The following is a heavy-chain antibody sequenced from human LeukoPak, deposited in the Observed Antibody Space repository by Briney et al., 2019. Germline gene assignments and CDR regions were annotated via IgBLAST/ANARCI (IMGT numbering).Heavy chain of an antibody. CDR1: GYIFSSYW. CDR3: ARRGERDGYSLFDY. D-gene: IGHD5-24*01. CDR2: INPRHSDT. Sequence: GESLKISCKGSGYIFSSYWIGWVRQMPGKGLEWMGVINPRHSDTRYSPSFQGQVPLSGDKSISTAYLQWSSLKASDSAMYYCARRGERDGYSLFDYWGQGTLVTVSS. V-gene: IGHV5-51*01. J-gene: IGHJ4*02.